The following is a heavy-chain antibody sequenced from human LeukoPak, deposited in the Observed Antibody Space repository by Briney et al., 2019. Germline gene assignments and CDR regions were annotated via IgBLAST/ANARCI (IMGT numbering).Heavy chain of an antibody. Sequence: PSETLSLTCTVSGGSISSSSYYWGWIRQPPGKGLEWIGSIYYSGSTYYNPSLKSRVTISVDTSKNQFSLKLSSVTAADTAVYYCARHRGAWRGRFDYWGQGTLVTVSS. CDR2: IYYSGST. CDR1: GGSISSSSYY. D-gene: IGHD3-3*01. CDR3: ARHRGAWRGRFDY. J-gene: IGHJ4*02. V-gene: IGHV4-39*01.